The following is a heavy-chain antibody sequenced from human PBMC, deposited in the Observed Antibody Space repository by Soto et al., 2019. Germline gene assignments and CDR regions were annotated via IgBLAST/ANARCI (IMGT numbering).Heavy chain of an antibody. V-gene: IGHV3-30*18. D-gene: IGHD6-13*01. Sequence: GGSLRLSCAASGFTFSSYGMHWVRQAPGKGLEWVAVISYDGSNKYYADSVKGRFTISRDNSKNTLYLQMNSLRAEDTAVYYYAKELGYSSSWYAAYYYYGMDVWVQGTTVTVSS. CDR3: AKELGYSSSWYAAYYYYGMDV. CDR1: GFTFSSYG. CDR2: ISYDGSNK. J-gene: IGHJ6*02.